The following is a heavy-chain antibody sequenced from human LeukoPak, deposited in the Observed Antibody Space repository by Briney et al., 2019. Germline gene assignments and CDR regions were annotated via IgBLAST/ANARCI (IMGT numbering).Heavy chain of an antibody. CDR3: ARDLDRIVTSIGGFIVNGLDY. CDR2: ISPAGVSR. D-gene: IGHD2/OR15-2a*01. J-gene: IGHJ4*02. CDR1: GFTFDDYV. Sequence: GGSLRLSCAASGFTFDDYVLNWVRQAPGKGLEWVSSISPAGVSRYYADSVKGRFTIFRDNSRNTIYLRMNSLRAEDTALYYCARDLDRIVTSIGGFIVNGLDYWGQGALVTASS. V-gene: IGHV3-23*01.